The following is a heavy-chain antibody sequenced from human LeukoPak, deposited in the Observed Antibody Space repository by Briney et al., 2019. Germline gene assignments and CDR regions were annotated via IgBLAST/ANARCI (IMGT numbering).Heavy chain of an antibody. V-gene: IGHV4-39*01. CDR2: FFYSGST. CDR1: VAPISIGTNS. D-gene: IGHD3-3*01. J-gene: IGHJ4*02. CDR3: ASGTSTYYELYF. Sequence: PSETLSLTCTFPVAPISIGTNSGGGIRQPPGKGLKWIGSFFYSGSTYYNPSLKSRLTMSVDTSNNQFSLRLMSVTAADTAVYYCASGTSTYYELYFWGQGTLVTVSS.